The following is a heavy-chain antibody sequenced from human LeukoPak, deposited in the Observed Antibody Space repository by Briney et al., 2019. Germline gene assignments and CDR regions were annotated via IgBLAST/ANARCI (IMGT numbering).Heavy chain of an antibody. CDR2: INPNSGGT. CDR3: ARGRTEKFLFDY. V-gene: IGHV1-2*06. J-gene: IGHJ4*02. Sequence: GASVKVSCKASGYTFTCYYMHWVRQAPGQGLEWMGRINPNSGGTNYAQKFQGRVTMTRDTSISTAYMELSRLRSDDTAVYYCARGRTEKFLFDYWGQGTLVTVSS. CDR1: GYTFTCYY.